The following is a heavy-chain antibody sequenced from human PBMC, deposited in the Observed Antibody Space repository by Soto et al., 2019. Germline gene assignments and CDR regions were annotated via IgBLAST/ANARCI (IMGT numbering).Heavy chain of an antibody. Sequence: DSVQVSCKASGYTFTSYGISWVRQAPGQGLEWMGWISAHNGNTNYAQKFQGRVTITRDTSASTAYMELSSLRSEDTAVYYCARVRSNSGWYLGDLFDFWGQGTLVTVYS. J-gene: IGHJ1*01. D-gene: IGHD6-19*01. CDR3: ARVRSNSGWYLGDLFDF. CDR2: ISAHNGNT. CDR1: GYTFTSYG. V-gene: IGHV1-18*01.